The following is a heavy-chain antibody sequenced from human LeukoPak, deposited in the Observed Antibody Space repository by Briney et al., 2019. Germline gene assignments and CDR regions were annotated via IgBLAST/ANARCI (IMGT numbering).Heavy chain of an antibody. D-gene: IGHD3-16*01. Sequence: PGGSLRLSCAASGFTFSNCAMTWVRQTPGKGLEWVSAISGSGGSTYYADSVKGRFGISRDNSKNTLYMQMNSLRADDTAVYYCAKDWGGDLYYFDYWGQGILVTVSS. CDR2: ISGSGGST. CDR1: GFTFSNCA. J-gene: IGHJ4*02. CDR3: AKDWGGDLYYFDY. V-gene: IGHV3-23*01.